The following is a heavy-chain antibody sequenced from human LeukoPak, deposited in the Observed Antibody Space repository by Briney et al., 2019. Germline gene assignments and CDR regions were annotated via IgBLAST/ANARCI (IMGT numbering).Heavy chain of an antibody. V-gene: IGHV5-51*01. J-gene: IGHJ6*02. D-gene: IGHD1/OR15-1a*01. Sequence: GESLKISCKGSRYSFTSYWIGWVRQMPGKGLEWMGIIYPGDSDTRYSPSFQGQVTISADKSISTAYLQWSSLKASDTAMYYCARHKFQTNYYYGMDVWGQGTTVTVSS. CDR1: RYSFTSYW. CDR2: IYPGDSDT. CDR3: ARHKFQTNYYYGMDV.